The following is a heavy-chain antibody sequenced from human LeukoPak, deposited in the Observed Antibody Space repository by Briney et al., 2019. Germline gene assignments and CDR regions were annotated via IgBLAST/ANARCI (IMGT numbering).Heavy chain of an antibody. CDR2: INPNSGGT. D-gene: IGHD2-2*02. J-gene: IGHJ4*02. V-gene: IGHV1-2*02. CDR3: ARDRCSSTSCYTDY. Sequence: ASVKVCCKASGYTFTGYYMHWVRQAPGQGLEWMGWINPNSGGTNYAQKFQGRVTMTRDTSISTAYMELSRLRSDDTAVYYCARDRCSSTSCYTDYWGQGTLVTVSS. CDR1: GYTFTGYY.